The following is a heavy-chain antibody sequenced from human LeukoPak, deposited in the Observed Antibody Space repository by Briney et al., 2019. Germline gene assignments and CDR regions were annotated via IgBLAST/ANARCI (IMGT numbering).Heavy chain of an antibody. CDR3: ARAQGPVVVVPGANWYFDL. Sequence: ASVKVSCKASGYTLSSYGISWVRQAPGQGLEWMGWISGYNSNTKYAQNIQGRVTMTINTSTSTAYMELRSLRSDDTAVYYCARAQGPVVVVPGANWYFDLWGRGTLVTVSS. CDR1: GYTLSSYG. CDR2: ISGYNSNT. D-gene: IGHD2-2*01. V-gene: IGHV1-18*01. J-gene: IGHJ2*01.